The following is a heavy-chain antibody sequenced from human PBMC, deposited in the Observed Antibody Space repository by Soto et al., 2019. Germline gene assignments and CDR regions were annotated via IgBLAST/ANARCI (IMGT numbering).Heavy chain of an antibody. V-gene: IGHV3-73*01. J-gene: IGHJ4*02. CDR2: IGSKANNYAA. D-gene: IGHD3-3*01. CDR1: GFTFSGST. CDR3: ARGVYPFWSGHPKGLDY. Sequence: GGSLRLSCAASGFTFSGSTLHWVRQASGKGLEWVGRIGSKANNYAAAYAVSLKGRFTISRGDSRNTAYLQMSSLKTEDTAVYYCARGVYPFWSGHPKGLDYWGQGTVVTVSS.